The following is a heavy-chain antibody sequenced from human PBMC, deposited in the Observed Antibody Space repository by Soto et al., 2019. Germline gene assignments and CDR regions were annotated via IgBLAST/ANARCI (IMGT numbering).Heavy chain of an antibody. Sequence: ASVKVSCKASGDTFTSSGISCLRQAPGQGLEWMGWISPYNDNTNTTQKLQARVTMTTDSSTSTAHMELRSLRSGDPAVYYCARDRIFGHWFDPWGPGTLVTVSS. D-gene: IGHD3-3*02. CDR2: ISPYNDNT. J-gene: IGHJ5*02. CDR1: GDTFTSSG. CDR3: ARDRIFGHWFDP. V-gene: IGHV1-18*04.